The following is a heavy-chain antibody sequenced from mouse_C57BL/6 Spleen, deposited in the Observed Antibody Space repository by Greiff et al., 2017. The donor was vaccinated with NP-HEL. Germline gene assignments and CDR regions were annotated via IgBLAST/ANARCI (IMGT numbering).Heavy chain of an antibody. CDR3: ASCTTVVATDYFDY. Sequence: QVQLQQPGAELVKPGASVKLSCKASGYTFTSYWMHWVKQRPGQGLEWIGMIHPNSGSTNYNEKFKSKATLTVDKSSSTAYMQLSSLTSEDSAVYYCASCTTVVATDYFDYWGQGTRLKVSS. V-gene: IGHV1-64*01. D-gene: IGHD1-1*01. J-gene: IGHJ2*03. CDR2: IHPNSGST. CDR1: GYTFTSYW.